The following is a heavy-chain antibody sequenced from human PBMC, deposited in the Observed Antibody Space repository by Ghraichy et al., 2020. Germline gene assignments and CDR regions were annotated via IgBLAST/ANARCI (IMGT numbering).Heavy chain of an antibody. Sequence: SETLSLTCTVSGGSISSYHWSWIRQSPGKGLEWIGYIYYSGSTNYKPALKSRVTISVDTSKNQFSLKLSSVTDADTALYFCARGSYYYSSAMDVWGQGTTVTVSS. CDR3: ARGSYYYSSAMDV. CDR1: GGSISSYH. V-gene: IGHV4-59*01. J-gene: IGHJ6*02. CDR2: IYYSGST.